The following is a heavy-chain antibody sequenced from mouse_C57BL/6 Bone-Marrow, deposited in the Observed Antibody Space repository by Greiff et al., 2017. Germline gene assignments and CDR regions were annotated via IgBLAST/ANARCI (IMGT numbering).Heavy chain of an antibody. Sequence: QVQLQQPGAELVMPGASVKLSCKASGYTFTSYWMHLVKQRPGQGLEWIGEIDPSDSYTNYNQKFKGKSTLTVDKSSSTAYMQLSSLTSEDSAVYYCARPRDGYYWYFDVWGTGTTVTVSS. V-gene: IGHV1-69*01. CDR3: ARPRDGYYWYFDV. D-gene: IGHD2-3*01. J-gene: IGHJ1*03. CDR2: IDPSDSYT. CDR1: GYTFTSYW.